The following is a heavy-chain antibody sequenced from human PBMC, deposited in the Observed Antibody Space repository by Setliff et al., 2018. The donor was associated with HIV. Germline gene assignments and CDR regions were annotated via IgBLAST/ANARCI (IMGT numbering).Heavy chain of an antibody. J-gene: IGHJ3*02. CDR2: IHYTGNT. D-gene: IGHD3-22*01. Sequence: PSETLSLTCTVSGASISSYYWSWIRQPPGKGLEWIGFIHYTGNTNYNPSLKSRVTMSTDTSKNQLSLKLNSATAADTAVYYCARHWNYDTGLDPFDIWGQGTMVTVSS. V-gene: IGHV4-59*08. CDR1: GASISSYY. CDR3: ARHWNYDTGLDPFDI.